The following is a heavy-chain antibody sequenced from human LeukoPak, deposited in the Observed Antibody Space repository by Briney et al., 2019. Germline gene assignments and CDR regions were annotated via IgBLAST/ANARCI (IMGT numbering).Heavy chain of an antibody. Sequence: SETLSLTCTVSGGSISSSSYYWGWIRQPPGKGLEWIGSIYYSGSTYYNPSLKSRVTISVDTSKNQFSLKLSSVTAADTAVYYCARGASYEYYFDYWGQGTLVTVSS. CDR3: ARGASYEYYFDY. CDR1: GGSISSSSYY. J-gene: IGHJ4*02. D-gene: IGHD1-26*01. CDR2: IYYSGST. V-gene: IGHV4-39*07.